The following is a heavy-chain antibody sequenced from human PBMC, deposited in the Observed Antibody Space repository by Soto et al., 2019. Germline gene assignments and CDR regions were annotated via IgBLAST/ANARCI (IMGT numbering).Heavy chain of an antibody. CDR3: EKAYYGSGSYASDAFDI. V-gene: IGHV3-23*01. CDR2: ISGSGGST. J-gene: IGHJ3*02. CDR1: GFTFSGYA. Sequence: EVQLLESGGGLVQPGGSLRLSCAASGFTFSGYAMSWVRQAPGKGLEWVSGISGSGGSTYYADSVKGRFTISRDNSNNTLYLQMNSLRAEDTAVYSCEKAYYGSGSYASDAFDIWGQGTMVTVSS. D-gene: IGHD3-10*01.